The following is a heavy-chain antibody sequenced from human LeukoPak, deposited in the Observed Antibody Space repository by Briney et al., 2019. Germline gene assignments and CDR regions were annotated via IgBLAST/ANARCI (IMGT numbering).Heavy chain of an antibody. D-gene: IGHD3-10*01. Sequence: ASVKVSCKASGYSFTSYDINWVRQAPGQGLEWVGWVNPKTGNTGYAQNFQGRVTMTRDTSISTAYMELSSLTSEDTAVYYCARGLFWFGDLKTHWFDPWGQGTLVTVFS. J-gene: IGHJ5*02. CDR3: ARGLFWFGDLKTHWFDP. CDR1: GYSFTSYD. CDR2: VNPKTGNT. V-gene: IGHV1-8*01.